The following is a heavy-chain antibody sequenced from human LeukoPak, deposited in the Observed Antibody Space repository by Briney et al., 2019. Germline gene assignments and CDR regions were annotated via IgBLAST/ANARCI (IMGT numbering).Heavy chain of an antibody. J-gene: IGHJ4*02. Sequence: GGSLRLSCAASGFAFSSYAMSWVRQAPGKGLEWVSAISGSGGSTYYADSVKGRFTISRDSSKNTLYLQMNSLRAEDTPVYYCAKVLWAQGDYWGQGTLVTVSS. V-gene: IGHV3-23*01. CDR2: ISGSGGST. CDR3: AKVLWAQGDY. D-gene: IGHD1-26*01. CDR1: GFAFSSYA.